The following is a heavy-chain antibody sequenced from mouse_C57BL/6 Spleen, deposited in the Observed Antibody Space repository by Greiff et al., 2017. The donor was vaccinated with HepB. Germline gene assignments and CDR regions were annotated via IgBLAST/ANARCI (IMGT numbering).Heavy chain of an antibody. V-gene: IGHV1-53*01. Sequence: QVQLQQSGTELVKPGASVKLSCKASGYTFTSYWMHWVKQRPGQGLEWIGNINPSNGGTNYNEKFKSKATLTVDKSSSTAYMQLSSLTSEDSAVYYCAREGGYYVWFAYWGQGTLVTVSA. J-gene: IGHJ3*01. D-gene: IGHD2-3*01. CDR1: GYTFTSYW. CDR3: AREGGYYVWFAY. CDR2: INPSNGGT.